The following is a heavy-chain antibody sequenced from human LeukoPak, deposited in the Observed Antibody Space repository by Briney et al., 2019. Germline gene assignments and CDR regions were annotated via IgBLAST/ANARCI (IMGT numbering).Heavy chain of an antibody. CDR2: ISGNGGTT. CDR3: ARDLSSGWNDY. D-gene: IGHD6-19*01. J-gene: IGHJ4*02. Sequence: GGSLRLSCAASGFTFSTYAMNWVRQAPGKGLEWVSTISGNGGTTYYADSVKGRFTISGDNSKNTLYVQMNSLRAEDTAVYYCARDLSSGWNDYWGQGTLVTVSS. CDR1: GFTFSTYA. V-gene: IGHV3-23*01.